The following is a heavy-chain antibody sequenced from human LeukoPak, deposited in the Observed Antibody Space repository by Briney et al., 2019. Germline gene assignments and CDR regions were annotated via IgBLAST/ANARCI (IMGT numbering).Heavy chain of an antibody. V-gene: IGHV4-59*02. Sequence: SETLSLTCTVSGGSVRTYFWSWIRQPPGRGLEWIGNIYYSGSTNYNPSLKSRVTISVDTSKNQFSLKLSSVTAADTAVYYCARVSRANWFDPWGQGTLVTVSS. CDR2: IYYSGST. CDR1: GGSVRTYF. J-gene: IGHJ5*02. D-gene: IGHD6-13*01. CDR3: ARVSRANWFDP.